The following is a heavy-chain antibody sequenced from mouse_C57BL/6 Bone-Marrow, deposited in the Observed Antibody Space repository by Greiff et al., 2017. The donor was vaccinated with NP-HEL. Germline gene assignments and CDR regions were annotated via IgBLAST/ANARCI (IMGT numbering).Heavy chain of an antibody. CDR2: IYPGDGDT. V-gene: IGHV1-82*01. CDR3: ARKGYLDV. Sequence: QVQLKESGPELVKPGASVKISCKASGYAFSSSWMNWVKQRPGKGLEWIGRIYPGDGDTNYNGKFKGKATLTADKSSSTAYMQLSSLTSEDSAVYFCARKGYLDVWGTGTTVTVSS. J-gene: IGHJ1*03. CDR1: GYAFSSSW.